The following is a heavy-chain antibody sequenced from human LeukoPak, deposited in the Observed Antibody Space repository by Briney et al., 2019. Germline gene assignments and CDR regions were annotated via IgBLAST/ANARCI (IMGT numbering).Heavy chain of an antibody. V-gene: IGHV3-7*01. CDR3: ARLNIVGAYTLFDY. Sequence: PGGSLRLSCAASGFTFSTYWMSWVRQAPGKGLDWVANIKQDGSEKYYVDSVKGRFTISRDNAKNSLYLQMNSLRAEDTAAYYCARLNIVGAYTLFDYWGQGTLVTVSS. J-gene: IGHJ4*02. D-gene: IGHD1-26*01. CDR2: IKQDGSEK. CDR1: GFTFSTYW.